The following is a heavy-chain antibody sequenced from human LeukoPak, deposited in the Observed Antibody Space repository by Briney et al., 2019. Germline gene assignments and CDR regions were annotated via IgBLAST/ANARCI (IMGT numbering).Heavy chain of an antibody. CDR2: IYYSGST. CDR3: ARQSYGDYVFDY. Sequence: PSETLSLTCTVSGGSISSSSYYWCWIRQHPGKGLEWIGSIYYSGSTYYNPSLKSRVTISVDTSKNQFSLKLSSVTAADTAVYYCARQSYGDYVFDYWGQGTLVTVSS. CDR1: GGSISSSSYY. J-gene: IGHJ4*02. V-gene: IGHV4-39*01. D-gene: IGHD4-17*01.